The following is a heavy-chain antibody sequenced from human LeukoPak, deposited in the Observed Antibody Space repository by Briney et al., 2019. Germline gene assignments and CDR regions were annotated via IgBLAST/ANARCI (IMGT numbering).Heavy chain of an antibody. CDR1: GYTFTSYD. V-gene: IGHV1-8*03. Sequence: GASVKVSCKASGYTFTSYDINWVRQATGQGLEWMGWVNPNSGNTGYAQKFQGRVTITRNTSISTAYMELSRLRSDDTAVYYCARQQRPEPYYYDSSGYYPGFDYWGQGTLVTVSS. CDR2: VNPNSGNT. CDR3: ARQQRPEPYYYDSSGYYPGFDY. J-gene: IGHJ4*02. D-gene: IGHD3-22*01.